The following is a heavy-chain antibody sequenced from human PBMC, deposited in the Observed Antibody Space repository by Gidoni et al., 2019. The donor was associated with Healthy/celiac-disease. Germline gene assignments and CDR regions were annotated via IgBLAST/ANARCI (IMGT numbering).Heavy chain of an antibody. J-gene: IGHJ5*02. CDR1: GGSISSSY. D-gene: IGHD4-4*01. CDR3: ARLDYSNFWFDP. V-gene: IGHV4-59*01. CDR2: IYYSGSP. Sequence: QVQLQESGPGLVKPSEPLSLNCTVPGGSISSSYWSWIRQPPGKGLEWIGYIYYSGSPNYNPSLKSRVTISVDTSKNQFSLKLSSVTAAYTAVYYCARLDYSNFWFDPWGQGTLVTVSS.